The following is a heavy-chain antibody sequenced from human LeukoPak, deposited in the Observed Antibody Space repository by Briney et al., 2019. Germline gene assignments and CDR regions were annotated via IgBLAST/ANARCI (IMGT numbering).Heavy chain of an antibody. CDR2: MNPNIGNT. V-gene: IGHV1-8*01. D-gene: IGHD3-22*01. J-gene: IGHJ4*02. CDR3: SRENTYYYESSGQGY. Sequence: ASVKLSCKASGYTFTNYGITWVRQAPGHGPEWMGWMNPNIGNTGYAQKFQGRVTITTNTSISTACTELRSLRSEDTAVYYCSRENTYYYESSGQGYGGQGTLVTVYS. CDR1: GYTFTNYG.